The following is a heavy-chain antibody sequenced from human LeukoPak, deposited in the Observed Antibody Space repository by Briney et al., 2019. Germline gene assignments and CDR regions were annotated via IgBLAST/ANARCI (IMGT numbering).Heavy chain of an antibody. CDR3: ARARAPYSNYFRRNYYFDY. D-gene: IGHD4-11*01. CDR2: INPNSGGT. CDR1: GYTFTSYD. V-gene: IGHV1-2*02. Sequence: ASVKVSCKASGYTFTSYDINWVRQATGQGLECMGWINPNSGGTNYAQKFQGRVTMTRDTSISTAYMELSRLRSDDTAVYYCARARAPYSNYFRRNYYFDYWGQGTLVTVSS. J-gene: IGHJ4*02.